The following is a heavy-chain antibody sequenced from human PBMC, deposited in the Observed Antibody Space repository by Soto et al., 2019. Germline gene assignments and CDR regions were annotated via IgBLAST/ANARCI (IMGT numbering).Heavy chain of an antibody. CDR2: IYYSGST. D-gene: IGHD3-3*01. J-gene: IGHJ6*03. CDR3: ARVVRFLPRSDYYYYYMDV. CDR1: GGSISSGGYY. Sequence: QVQLQESGPGLVKPSQTLSLTCTVSGGSISSGGYYWSWIRQHPGKGLEWIGYIYYSGSTYYNPSLKSRVTISVDTSKNPFSLKLSAVTAADTAVYYCARVVRFLPRSDYYYYYMDVWGKGTTVTVSS. V-gene: IGHV4-31*03.